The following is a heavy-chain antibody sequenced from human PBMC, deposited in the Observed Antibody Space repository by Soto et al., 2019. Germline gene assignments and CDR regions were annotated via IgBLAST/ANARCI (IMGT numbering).Heavy chain of an antibody. Sequence: GGSLRLSCAASGFTFSSYWMHWVRQAPGKGLVWVSRINSDGSSTSYADSVKGRFTISRDNAKNTLYLQMNSLRAEDTVLYYGATVDIVATTEGPMDVWGKGTTVTVSS. CDR2: INSDGSST. CDR3: ATVDIVATTEGPMDV. V-gene: IGHV3-74*01. CDR1: GFTFSSYW. J-gene: IGHJ6*03. D-gene: IGHD5-12*01.